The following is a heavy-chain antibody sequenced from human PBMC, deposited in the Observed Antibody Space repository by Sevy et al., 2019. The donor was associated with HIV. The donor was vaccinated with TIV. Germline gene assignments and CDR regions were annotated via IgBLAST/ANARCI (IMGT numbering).Heavy chain of an antibody. V-gene: IGHV1-69*13. Sequence: ASVKVSCKASGGTFSSYAISWVRQAPGQGLEWMGGIIPIFGTANDTQKFQGRVTITADESTSTAYVELSSLRSEDTAVYYCARDPMLVVPAAIHPLRGMDVWGQGTTVTVSS. CDR2: IIPIFGTA. D-gene: IGHD2-2*02. J-gene: IGHJ6*02. CDR3: ARDPMLVVPAAIHPLRGMDV. CDR1: GGTFSSYA.